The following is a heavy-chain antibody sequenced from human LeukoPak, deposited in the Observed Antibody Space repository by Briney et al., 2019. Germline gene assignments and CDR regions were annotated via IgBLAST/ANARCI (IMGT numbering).Heavy chain of an antibody. J-gene: IGHJ4*02. D-gene: IGHD1-1*01. Sequence: TETLSLTCSVSGGSITITNYYWGWVRQPPGKGLEWIGSIYYSGTTYSNPSLKSRVTISVDTSKNQFSLKLRSVTAADTAVYYCARQNDRSHDYWGQGTLVTVSS. CDR2: IYYSGTT. CDR1: GGSITITNYY. V-gene: IGHV4-39*01. CDR3: ARQNDRSHDY.